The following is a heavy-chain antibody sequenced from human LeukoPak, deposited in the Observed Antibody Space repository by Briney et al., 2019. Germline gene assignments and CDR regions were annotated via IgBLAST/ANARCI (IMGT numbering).Heavy chain of an antibody. V-gene: IGHV1-18*01. CDR3: ARDPISCTGGSCYSGAFDM. Sequence: ASVKVSCKASGYTFSTYGISWVRQAPGQGLEWMGWISAYNGNTNYVERLQGRVTMTTDTSTSTAYMELRSLRSDDTAVYYSARDPISCTGGSCYSGAFDMWGQGTMVTVSS. D-gene: IGHD2-15*01. CDR1: GYTFSTYG. CDR2: ISAYNGNT. J-gene: IGHJ3*02.